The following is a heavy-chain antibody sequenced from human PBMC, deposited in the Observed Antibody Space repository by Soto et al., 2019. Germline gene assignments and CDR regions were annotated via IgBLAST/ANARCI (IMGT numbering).Heavy chain of an antibody. CDR3: ARQGTTGATTWFDP. CDR2: IYYAGHT. D-gene: IGHD1-1*01. Sequence: QVQLQESGPGLVKPSQTLSLTCIVSGGSINSTDYYWSWIRQPPGKGLEWIGYIYYAGHTYYNPSLKSRVTISVDTSKNHFSLKLTSLTAADTAVYYCARQGTTGATTWFDPWGQGTLVTVSS. J-gene: IGHJ5*02. CDR1: GGSINSTDYY. V-gene: IGHV4-30-4*01.